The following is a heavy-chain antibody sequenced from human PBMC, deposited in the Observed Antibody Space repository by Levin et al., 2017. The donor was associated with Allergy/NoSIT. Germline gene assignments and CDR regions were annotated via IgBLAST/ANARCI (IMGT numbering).Heavy chain of an antibody. D-gene: IGHD6-19*01. V-gene: IGHV3-21*01. CDR2: ISGGGSYV. CDR1: GFTFSNYG. CDR3: ARTPASSGRMYFFDY. Sequence: PGGSLRLSCAASGFTFSNYGMNWVRQAPGKGLEWVSSISGGGSYVYFADSLKGRFTISRDNANNSLYLEMNSLRAEDTAVYYCARTPASSGRMYFFDYWGQGTLVTVSS. J-gene: IGHJ4*01.